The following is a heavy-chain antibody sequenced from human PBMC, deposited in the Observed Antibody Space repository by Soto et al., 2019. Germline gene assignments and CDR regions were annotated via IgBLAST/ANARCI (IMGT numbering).Heavy chain of an antibody. Sequence: QITLKESGPTLVKPTQTLTLTCTLSGFPLSTSGVGVGWIRQPPGKALEWLALIYWDDDKRYSPSLKNRLTITKDTSKNQVVLTMTNMDPVDTATYCCAHTHCNGGTCYGMDVWGQGTTVTVSS. V-gene: IGHV2-5*02. CDR3: AHTHCNGGTCYGMDV. CDR1: GFPLSTSGVG. CDR2: IYWDDDK. D-gene: IGHD2-15*01. J-gene: IGHJ6*02.